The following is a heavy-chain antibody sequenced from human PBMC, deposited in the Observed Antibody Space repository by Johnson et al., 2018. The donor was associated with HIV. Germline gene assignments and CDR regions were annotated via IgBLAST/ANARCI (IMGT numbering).Heavy chain of an antibody. CDR2: IYSDGTT. V-gene: IGHV3-53*01. CDR1: GFSVRTNY. Sequence: VQLVESGGGLIQPGGSLRLSCAASGFSVRTNYMSWVRQAPGKGLEWVSVIYSDGTTSFAQSVKGRFSISRDVSKNILYLQMHSLRTEDTAYYYCAFPTGATTAFDIWGQGTMVTVSS. D-gene: IGHD5-24*01. CDR3: AFPTGATTAFDI. J-gene: IGHJ3*02.